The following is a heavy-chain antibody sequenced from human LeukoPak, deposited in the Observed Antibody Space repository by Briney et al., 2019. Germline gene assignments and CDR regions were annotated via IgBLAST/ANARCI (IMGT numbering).Heavy chain of an antibody. CDR2: VFDSGST. Sequence: SETLSLTCSVSGASFSTNYWSWIRQPPGRGLEWIGYVFDSGSTNYNPSLKSRVTISVDTSTEQFSLRLSSVTAANTAVYYCARLYRQSKWKYYYYYMDVWGKGTAVTVSS. V-gene: IGHV4-59*01. CDR3: ARLYRQSKWKYYYYYMDV. J-gene: IGHJ6*03. CDR1: GASFSTNY. D-gene: IGHD1-1*01.